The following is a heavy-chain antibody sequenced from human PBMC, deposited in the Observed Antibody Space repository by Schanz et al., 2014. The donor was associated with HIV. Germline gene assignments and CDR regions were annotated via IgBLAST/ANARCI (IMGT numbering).Heavy chain of an antibody. J-gene: IGHJ4*02. Sequence: QVKLQQWGAGLLKPSETLSLTCAVYGGSFTGYYWSWIRQSPGKGLEWLGQINHRESTNYNPSLQSRVTISLDTSKNQFSLRLSSVTAADTAVYYCAREDVGGWSFDYWGQGILVTVSS. V-gene: IGHV4-34*01. CDR3: AREDVGGWSFDY. CDR2: INHREST. D-gene: IGHD6-19*01. CDR1: GGSFTGYY.